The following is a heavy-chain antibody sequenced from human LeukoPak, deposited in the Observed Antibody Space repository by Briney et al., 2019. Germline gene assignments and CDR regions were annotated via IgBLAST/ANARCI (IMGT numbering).Heavy chain of an antibody. V-gene: IGHV3-23*01. Sequence: GGSLRLSCAVSGFTFSNYAMTWVRQAPGKGLDWVSTISDSGGTPYHADSVKGRFTISRDNSKNTLYLQMNSLRADDTAVYFCAKHYYFGSGSHYSYFDFWGQGTLVTVSS. CDR3: AKHYYFGSGSHYSYFDF. D-gene: IGHD3-10*01. CDR1: GFTFSNYA. CDR2: ISDSGGTP. J-gene: IGHJ4*02.